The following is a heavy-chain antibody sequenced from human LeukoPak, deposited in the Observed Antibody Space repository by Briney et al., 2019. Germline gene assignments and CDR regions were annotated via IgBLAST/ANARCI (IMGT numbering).Heavy chain of an antibody. Sequence: ASVKVSCKVSGYTLTELSMHWVRQAPGKGLEWKGGFDPEDGETIYAQKFQGRVTMTEDTSTDTAYMELSSLRSEDTAVYYCATGSGGRPFFDYWGQGTLVTVSS. CDR1: GYTLTELS. D-gene: IGHD3-10*01. V-gene: IGHV1-24*01. CDR3: ATGSGGRPFFDY. CDR2: FDPEDGET. J-gene: IGHJ4*02.